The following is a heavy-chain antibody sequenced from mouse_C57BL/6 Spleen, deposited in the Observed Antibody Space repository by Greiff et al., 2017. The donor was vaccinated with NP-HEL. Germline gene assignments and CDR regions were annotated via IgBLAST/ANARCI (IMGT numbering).Heavy chain of an antibody. CDR2: LYPGSGST. V-gene: IGHV1-55*01. J-gene: IGHJ4*01. D-gene: IGHD2-1*01. CDR1: GYTFTSYW. CDR3: ARRGIDYGNPYYAMDY. Sequence: QVQLQQPGAELVKPGASVKMSCKASGYTFTSYWITWVKQRPGQGLEWIGDLYPGSGSTNYNEKFKSKATLTVDTSSSTAYMQLSSLTSEDSAVYYCARRGIDYGNPYYAMDYWGQGTSVTVSS.